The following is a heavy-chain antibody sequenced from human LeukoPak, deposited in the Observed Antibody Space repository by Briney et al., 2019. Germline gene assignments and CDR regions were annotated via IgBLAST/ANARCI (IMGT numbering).Heavy chain of an antibody. Sequence: SETLSLTFTVSCGSISTSSHYWGWIRQPPGKGLEWIGSIYYSGSTYYNPSLKSRVTISVDTSKNQFSLKLSSVTAADTAVYYCARVKANPRDSSGYYYGGPKARESVPYFDYWGQGTLVTVSS. J-gene: IGHJ4*02. D-gene: IGHD3-22*01. CDR1: CGSISTSSHY. V-gene: IGHV4-39*01. CDR2: IYYSGST. CDR3: ARVKANPRDSSGYYYGGPKARESVPYFDY.